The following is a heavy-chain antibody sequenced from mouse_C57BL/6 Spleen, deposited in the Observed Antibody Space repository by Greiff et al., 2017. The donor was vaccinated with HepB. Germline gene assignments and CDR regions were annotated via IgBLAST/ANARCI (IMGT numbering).Heavy chain of an antibody. V-gene: IGHV2-2*01. CDR3: ARKDYYGSPYAMDY. CDR1: GFSLTSYG. J-gene: IGHJ4*01. Sequence: VKLVESGPGLVQPSQSLSITCTVSGFSLTSYGVHWVRQSPGKGLEWLGVIWSGGSTDYNAAFISRLSISKDNSKSQVFFKMNSLQADDTAIYYCARKDYYGSPYAMDYWGQGTSVTVSS. CDR2: IWSGGST. D-gene: IGHD1-1*01.